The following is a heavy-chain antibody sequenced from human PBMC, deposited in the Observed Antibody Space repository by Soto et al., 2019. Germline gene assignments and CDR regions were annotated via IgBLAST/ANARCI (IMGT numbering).Heavy chain of an antibody. J-gene: IGHJ4*02. D-gene: IGHD2-21*01. CDR3: ASGDPFDY. CDR2: IYYSGST. CDR1: GGSISSSGYY. Sequence: QVQLQESGPGLVEPSQTLALACSVSGGSISSSGYYWSRIRQHPGKGLEWIGYIYYSGSTYYNPSLKSRVTISVDTSKNQFSLKLSSVTAADTAVYYCASGDPFDYWGQGTLVTVSS. V-gene: IGHV4-31*03.